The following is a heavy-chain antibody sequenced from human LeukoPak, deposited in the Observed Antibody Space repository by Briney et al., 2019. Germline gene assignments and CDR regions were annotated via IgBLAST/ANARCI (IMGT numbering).Heavy chain of an antibody. CDR1: GFSFSDYD. D-gene: IGHD3-16*01. Sequence: TPGGSLRLSCSASGFSFSDYDMNWVRQAPGKGLEWVSAISGRSSHVYYGESVKGRFTISRDNAKNSLYLQLDSLGVEDTAAYYCGRAFPPLRTSSAGDLWGQGTLVTVSS. J-gene: IGHJ1*01. CDR2: ISGRSSHV. CDR3: GRAFPPLRTSSAGDL. V-gene: IGHV3-21*01.